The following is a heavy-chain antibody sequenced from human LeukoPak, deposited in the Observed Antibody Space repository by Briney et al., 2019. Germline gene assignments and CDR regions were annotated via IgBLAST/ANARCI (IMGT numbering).Heavy chain of an antibody. CDR1: GFTFSSYA. Sequence: GGSLRLSCAASGFTFSSYAMSWVRQAPGKGLEWVSAISGSGGSTYYADSVKGRFTISRGNSKNTLYLQMNSLRAEDTAVYYCAKAGYTYSYGYYFDYWGQGTLVTVSS. D-gene: IGHD5-18*01. CDR2: ISGSGGST. CDR3: AKAGYTYSYGYYFDY. V-gene: IGHV3-23*01. J-gene: IGHJ4*02.